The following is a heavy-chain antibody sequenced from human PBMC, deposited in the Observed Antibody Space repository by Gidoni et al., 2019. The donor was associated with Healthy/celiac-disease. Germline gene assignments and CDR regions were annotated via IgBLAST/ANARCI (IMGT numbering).Heavy chain of an antibody. D-gene: IGHD5-18*01. CDR2: ISSNGGST. V-gene: IGHV3-64*01. Sequence: EVQLVESGGGLVQPGGSLRLSCAASGFTFSSYAMHWVRQAPGKGLEYVSAISSNGGSTYYANSVKGRFTISRDNSKNTLYLQMGSLRAEDMAVYYCARVGLPVHSYGLDYWGQGTLVTVSS. CDR1: GFTFSSYA. J-gene: IGHJ4*02. CDR3: ARVGLPVHSYGLDY.